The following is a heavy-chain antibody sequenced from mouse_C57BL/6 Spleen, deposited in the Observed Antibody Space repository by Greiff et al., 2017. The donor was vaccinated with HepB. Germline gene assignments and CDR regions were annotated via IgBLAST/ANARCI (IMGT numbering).Heavy chain of an antibody. V-gene: IGHV1-4*01. CDR2: INPSSGYT. J-gene: IGHJ2*01. D-gene: IGHD3-2*02. CDR3: ADSSGYYFDY. CDR1: GYTFTSYT. Sequence: VQLQQSGAELARPGASVKMSCKASGYTFTSYTMHWVKQRPGQGLEWIGYINPSSGYTKYNQKFKDKATLTADKSSSTAYMQLSSLPSEDSAVYYCADSSGYYFDYWGQGTTLTVSS.